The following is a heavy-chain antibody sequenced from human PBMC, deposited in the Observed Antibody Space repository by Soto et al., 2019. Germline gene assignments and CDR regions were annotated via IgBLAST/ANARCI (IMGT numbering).Heavy chain of an antibody. CDR2: ISDSGHAT. J-gene: IGHJ4*02. D-gene: IGHD3-3*01. V-gene: IGHV3-23*01. CDR3: AKVANVGVVVEYFDH. CDR1: GFTFSSYA. Sequence: LRLSCAASGFTFSSYAMSWVRQTPGKGLEWVSSISDSGHATYYVDSVKGRFTISRDNSKNTVDLQINSLRAEDTAVYYCAKVANVGVVVEYFDHWGQGSLVTVSS.